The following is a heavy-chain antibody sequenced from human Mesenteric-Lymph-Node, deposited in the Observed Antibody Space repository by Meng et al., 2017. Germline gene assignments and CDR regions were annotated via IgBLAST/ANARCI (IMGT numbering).Heavy chain of an antibody. Sequence: SETLSLTCTVSGGSISSYYWSWIRQPPGKGLEWIGYIYYTGSTNYNPSLKSRVALSVDTSKNQFSLKLRSVTAADTAVYYCARGLMTYYYGSGSYLPVYWGQGTLVTVSS. D-gene: IGHD3-10*01. CDR1: GGSISSYY. CDR2: IYYTGST. CDR3: ARGLMTYYYGSGSYLPVY. V-gene: IGHV4-59*01. J-gene: IGHJ4*02.